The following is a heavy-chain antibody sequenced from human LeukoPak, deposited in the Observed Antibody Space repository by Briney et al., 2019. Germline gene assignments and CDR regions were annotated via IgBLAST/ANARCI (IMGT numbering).Heavy chain of an antibody. CDR2: IYYSGRT. V-gene: IGHV4-30-4*08. D-gene: IGHD5-18*01. J-gene: IGHJ6*03. Sequence: SQTLSLTCTVSSGSISSGDYYWSWIRQPPGKGLEWIGHIYYSGRTYYNTFLKSRVATPVDTSKTQFSLKLSSATAADTAVYSCARGGYGGYYYYMDVWGKGTTVTVSS. CDR3: ARGGYGGYYYYMDV. CDR1: SGSISSGDYY.